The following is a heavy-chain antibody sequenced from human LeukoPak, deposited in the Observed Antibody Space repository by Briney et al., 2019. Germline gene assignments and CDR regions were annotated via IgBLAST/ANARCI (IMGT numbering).Heavy chain of an antibody. Sequence: PSETLSLTCTVSGGSISSSSYYWGWIRQPPGKGLEWIGSIYYSGSTFYNPSLKSRVTISVDTSKNQFSLKLSSVTAADTAVYYCARPLGGATLQAFDIWGQGTMVTVSS. CDR3: ARPLGGATLQAFDI. D-gene: IGHD4/OR15-4a*01. CDR2: IYYSGST. CDR1: GGSISSSSYY. J-gene: IGHJ3*02. V-gene: IGHV4-39*01.